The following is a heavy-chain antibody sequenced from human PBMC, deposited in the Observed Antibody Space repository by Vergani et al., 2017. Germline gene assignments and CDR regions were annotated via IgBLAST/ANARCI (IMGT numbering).Heavy chain of an antibody. V-gene: IGHV3-21*01. Sequence: EVQLVESGGGLVKPGGSLRLSCAASGFTFSSYSMNWVRQAPGKGLEWVSSISSSSSYIYYADSVKGRFTISRDNAKNSLYLQMNSLRAEDTAVYYCAGDLWQTVRGVIITDYYCGMDVWGQGTTVTVSS. CDR3: AGDLWQTVRGVIITDYYCGMDV. CDR1: GFTFSSYS. CDR2: ISSSSSYI. J-gene: IGHJ6*02. D-gene: IGHD3-10*01.